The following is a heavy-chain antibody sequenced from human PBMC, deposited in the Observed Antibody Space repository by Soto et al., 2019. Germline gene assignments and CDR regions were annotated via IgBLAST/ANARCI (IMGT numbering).Heavy chain of an antibody. J-gene: IGHJ4*02. CDR1: EFSFSSYA. CDR2: ISATGTTT. CDR3: ATYSSPFDY. V-gene: IGHV3-23*01. Sequence: VGSLRLSCAASEFSFSSYALNWVRQAPGKGLEWVSAISATGTTTYYADSVKGRFTISRDNSKRTLFLQMDSLSPEDTAVYYCATYSSPFDYWGQGTLVTVSS. D-gene: IGHD6-13*01.